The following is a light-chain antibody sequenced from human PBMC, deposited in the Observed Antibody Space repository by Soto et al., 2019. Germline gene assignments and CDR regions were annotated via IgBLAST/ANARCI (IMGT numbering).Light chain of an antibody. V-gene: IGKV3-15*01. CDR3: QQYNNWRT. Sequence: EIVMTQSPATLSVSPGERATLSCRASQSVSSNLAWYQQKPGQAPGLLIYGASTRATGIPARFSGSGSGTEFTLTISSLQSEDLAVYYCQQYNNWRTFGQGTKVDIK. J-gene: IGKJ1*01. CDR1: QSVSSN. CDR2: GAS.